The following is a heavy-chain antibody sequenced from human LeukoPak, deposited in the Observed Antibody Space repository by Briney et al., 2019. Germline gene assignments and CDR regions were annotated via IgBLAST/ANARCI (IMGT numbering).Heavy chain of an antibody. CDR1: GGSISSYS. CDR3: ARTPKYYYDSSGYYYTYYFDY. D-gene: IGHD3-22*01. V-gene: IGHV4-34*01. J-gene: IGHJ4*02. CDR2: INHSGST. Sequence: KPSETLSLTCTVSGGSISSYSWSWIRQPPGKGLEWIGEINHSGSTNYNPSLKSRVTISVDTSKNQFSLKLSSVTAADTAVYYCARTPKYYYDSSGYYYTYYFDYWGQGTLVTVSS.